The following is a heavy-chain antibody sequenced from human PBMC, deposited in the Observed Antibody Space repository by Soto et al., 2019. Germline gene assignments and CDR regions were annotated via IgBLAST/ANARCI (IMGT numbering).Heavy chain of an antibody. J-gene: IGHJ4*02. D-gene: IGHD4-17*01. V-gene: IGHV1-18*01. CDR2: ISAYNGNT. CDR1: GYTFTSYG. Sequence: QVQLVQSGAEVKKPGASVKVSCKASGYTFTSYGISWARQAPGQGLEWMGWISAYNGNTNYAQNLQGRVTMTTDPSTSTAYMELRGLRSNDTAVYYCGRVYVTTVTTGGDYWGRGTLVTVSS. CDR3: GRVYVTTVTTGGDY.